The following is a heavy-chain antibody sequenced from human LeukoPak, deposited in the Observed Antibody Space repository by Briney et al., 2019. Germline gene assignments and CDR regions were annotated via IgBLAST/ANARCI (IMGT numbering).Heavy chain of an antibody. Sequence: GESLKISCKGSGYSFTSYWIGWVRQMPGKGLEWMGIIYPGDSDTRYSPSFQGQVTISADKSISTAYLQWSSLKASDTAMYYCARHGISFGGSYYSLSPPITYYYYGMDVWGQGTTVTVSS. J-gene: IGHJ6*02. CDR2: IYPGDSDT. V-gene: IGHV5-51*01. D-gene: IGHD1-26*01. CDR3: ARHGISFGGSYYSLSPPITYYYYGMDV. CDR1: GYSFTSYW.